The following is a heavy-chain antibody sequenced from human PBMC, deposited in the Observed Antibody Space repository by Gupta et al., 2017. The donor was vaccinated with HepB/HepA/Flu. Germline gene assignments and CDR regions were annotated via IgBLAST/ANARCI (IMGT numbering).Heavy chain of an antibody. J-gene: IGHJ4*02. CDR1: GFTFSSYT. V-gene: IGHV3-23*01. D-gene: IGHD3-10*02. Sequence: EVQLLESGGNLVQPGESLRLSCAAAGFTFSSYTMSWVRQAPGKGLEWVAAISGGGGTTYYAGSVKGRFTISRDNSKNTLYLQLNSLRAEDTAGYYCAKFDVDLDFWGQGTLVTVSS. CDR2: ISGGGGTT. CDR3: AKFDVDLDF.